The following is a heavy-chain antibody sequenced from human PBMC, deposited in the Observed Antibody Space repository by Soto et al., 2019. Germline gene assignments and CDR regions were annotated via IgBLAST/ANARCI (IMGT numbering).Heavy chain of an antibody. CDR3: ARGGMYCSGGSCYLNWFDP. D-gene: IGHD2-15*01. CDR2: IYYSGST. J-gene: IGHJ5*02. CDR1: GGSISSSSYY. V-gene: IGHV4-39*01. Sequence: PSETLSLTCTVSGGSISSSSYYWGWFRQPPGKGLEWIGSIYYSGSTYYNPSLKSRVTISVETSKNQFSLKLSSVTAADTAVYYCARGGMYCSGGSCYLNWFDPWGQGTLVTVSS.